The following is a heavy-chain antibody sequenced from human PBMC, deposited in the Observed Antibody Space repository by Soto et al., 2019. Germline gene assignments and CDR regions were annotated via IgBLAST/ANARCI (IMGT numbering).Heavy chain of an antibody. CDR1: GGSVRGSY. J-gene: IGHJ4*02. CDR2: INDSGST. CDR3: ARGSRRVLRFLEWLSDFDY. Sequence: PSETLSLTCAVYGGSVRGSYWSCIRQPPGKGLEWIGEINDSGSTKYNPSLKSRVTISVDTSKNQFSLSLSSVTAADTALYYCARGSRRVLRFLEWLSDFDYWGRGTLVTVSS. V-gene: IGHV4-34*01. D-gene: IGHD3-3*01.